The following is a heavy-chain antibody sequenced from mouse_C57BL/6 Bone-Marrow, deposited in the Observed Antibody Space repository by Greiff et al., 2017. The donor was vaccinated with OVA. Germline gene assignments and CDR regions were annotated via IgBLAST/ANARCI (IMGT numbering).Heavy chain of an antibody. CDR1: GYAFTNYL. V-gene: IGHV1-54*01. CDR2: INPGSGGT. CDR3: ARDESYYGSSLDY. Sequence: VQLQQSGAELVRPGTSVKVSCKASGYAFTNYLIEWVKQRPGQGLEWIGVINPGSGGTKYNEKFKGKATLTADKSSSTAYMQLSSLTSEDSAVYFCARDESYYGSSLDYWGQGTTLTVAS. J-gene: IGHJ2*01. D-gene: IGHD1-1*01.